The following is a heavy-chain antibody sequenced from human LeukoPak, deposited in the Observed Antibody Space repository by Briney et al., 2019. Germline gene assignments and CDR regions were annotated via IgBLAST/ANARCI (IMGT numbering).Heavy chain of an antibody. CDR3: ARDSVLRYFDWFQIDY. CDR2: IWYDGSNK. D-gene: IGHD3-9*01. CDR1: GFTFSSYG. J-gene: IGHJ4*02. Sequence: SGGSLRLSCAAFGFTFSSYGMPWVRQAPGKGLEWVAVIWYDGSNKYYADSVKGRFTISRDNSKNTLYLQMNSLRAQDTAVYYCARDSVLRYFDWFQIDYWGQGTLVTVSS. V-gene: IGHV3-33*01.